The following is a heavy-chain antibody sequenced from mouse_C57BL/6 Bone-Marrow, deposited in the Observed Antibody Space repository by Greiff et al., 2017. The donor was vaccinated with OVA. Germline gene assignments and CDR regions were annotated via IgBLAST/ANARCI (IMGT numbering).Heavy chain of an antibody. V-gene: IGHV1-64*01. D-gene: IGHD4-1*01. CDR3: ARPNWVPYYAMDY. Sequence: QVQLQQPGAELVKPGASVKLSCKASGYTFTSYWMHWVKQRPGQGLEWIGMIHPNSGSTNYNEKFKSKATLTVDKSSSTAYMQLSSLTSEDSAVYDCARPNWVPYYAMDYWGQGTSVTVSS. J-gene: IGHJ4*01. CDR2: IHPNSGST. CDR1: GYTFTSYW.